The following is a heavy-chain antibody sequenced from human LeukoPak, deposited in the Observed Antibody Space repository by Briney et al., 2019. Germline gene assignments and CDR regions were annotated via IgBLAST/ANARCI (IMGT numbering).Heavy chain of an antibody. Sequence: PSETLSLTCTVSGGSISTYYRSWIRQPPGRGLEWIGYTYYSESTNYSPSLKCRVTISVDTSKNQFSLKLSSVTAADTAVYYCARQGIHGDYFDYWGQGTLVTVSS. V-gene: IGHV4-59*08. D-gene: IGHD4-17*01. CDR1: GGSISTYY. CDR2: TYYSEST. CDR3: ARQGIHGDYFDY. J-gene: IGHJ4*02.